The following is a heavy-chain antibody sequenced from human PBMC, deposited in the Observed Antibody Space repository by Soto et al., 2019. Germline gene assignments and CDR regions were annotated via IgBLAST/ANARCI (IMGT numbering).Heavy chain of an antibody. CDR1: GFTFSSYA. D-gene: IGHD3-3*01. Sequence: GGSLRLSCAASGFTFSSYAMHWVRQAPGKGLEWVAVISYDGSNKYYADSVKGRFTISRDNSKNTLYLQMNSLRAEDTAVYYCAKDQREWLSIFDYWGQGTLVTVSS. CDR2: ISYDGSNK. V-gene: IGHV3-30-3*01. CDR3: AKDQREWLSIFDY. J-gene: IGHJ4*02.